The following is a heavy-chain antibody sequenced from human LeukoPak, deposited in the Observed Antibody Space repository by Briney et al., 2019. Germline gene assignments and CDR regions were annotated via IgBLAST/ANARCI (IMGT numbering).Heavy chain of an antibody. CDR3: ARGGYFYDSSGYYEGYYYYYGMDV. V-gene: IGHV1-8*01. D-gene: IGHD3-22*01. CDR2: MNPNSGNT. Sequence: ASVRVSCKASGYTFTSYDINWVRQATGQGLEWMGWMNPNSGNTGYAQKFQGRVTMTRNTSISTAYMELSSLRSEDTAVYYCARGGYFYDSSGYYEGYYYYYGMDVWGQGTTDTVSS. CDR1: GYTFTSYD. J-gene: IGHJ6*02.